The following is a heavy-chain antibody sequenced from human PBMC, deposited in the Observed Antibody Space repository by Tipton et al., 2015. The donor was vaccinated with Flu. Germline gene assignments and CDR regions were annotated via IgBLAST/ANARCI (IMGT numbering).Heavy chain of an antibody. Sequence: TLSLTCSVSGYSIASDYYWGWIRQPPGKGLEWIGNLYHTGSTYYNPSLRSRVTISVDTSKSQFSLKLTSVTAADTAVYYCAGWTDYVWGNYRTFDYWGQGTLVTVSS. CDR2: LYHTGST. J-gene: IGHJ4*02. CDR3: AGWTDYVWGNYRTFDY. CDR1: GYSIASDYY. V-gene: IGHV4-38-2*01. D-gene: IGHD3-16*02.